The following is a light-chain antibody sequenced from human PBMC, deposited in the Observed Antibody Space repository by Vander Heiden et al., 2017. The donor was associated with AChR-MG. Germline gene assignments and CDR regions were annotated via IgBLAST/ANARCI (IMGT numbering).Light chain of an antibody. Sequence: EIVLTQSPGTLSLSPGERATLSCRASQSVRSSSLAWYQQKPGQSPRLLIYGASSTATGIPDRFSGSGSGTDFTLIITRLEPEDFAVYYCQHYDASFSWIFGQGTKLEIK. V-gene: IGKV3-20*01. CDR1: QSVRSSS. CDR2: GAS. J-gene: IGKJ2*01. CDR3: QHYDASFSWI.